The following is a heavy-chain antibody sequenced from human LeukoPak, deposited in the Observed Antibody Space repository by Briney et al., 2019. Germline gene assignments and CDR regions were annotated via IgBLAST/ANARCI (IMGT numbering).Heavy chain of an antibody. CDR3: ARQRGVATIDY. D-gene: IGHD5-12*01. CDR2: IYYSGST. J-gene: IGHJ4*02. CDR1: GCSISSYY. Sequence: SETLSLTCTVSGCSISSYYWSWIRQPPGKGLEWIGYIYYSGSTNYNPSLKSRVTISVDTSKNQFSLKLSSVTAADTAVYYCARQRGVATIDYWGQGTLVTVSS. V-gene: IGHV4-59*08.